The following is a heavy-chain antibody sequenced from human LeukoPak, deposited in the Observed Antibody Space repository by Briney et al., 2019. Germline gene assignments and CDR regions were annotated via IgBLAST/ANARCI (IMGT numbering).Heavy chain of an antibody. J-gene: IGHJ4*02. CDR2: ISSSSSYI. Sequence: GGSLRLSCAASGFTFSSYSMNWVRQAPGKGLEWVSSISSSSSYIYYADSVKGRFTTSRDNAKNSLYLQMNSLRAEDTAVYYCAREAGSDFDYWGQGTLVTVSS. CDR1: GFTFSSYS. CDR3: AREAGSDFDY. D-gene: IGHD6-25*01. V-gene: IGHV3-21*01.